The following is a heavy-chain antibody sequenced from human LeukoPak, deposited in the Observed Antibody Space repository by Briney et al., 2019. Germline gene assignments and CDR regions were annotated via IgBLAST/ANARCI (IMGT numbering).Heavy chain of an antibody. J-gene: IGHJ4*02. D-gene: IGHD3-10*01. CDR2: IYYSGST. V-gene: IGHV4-31*03. Sequence: RPSQTLSLTCTVSGGSISSGGYYWSWIRQHPGKGLEWIGCIYYSGSTYYNPSLKSRVTISVDTSKNQFSLKLSSVTAADTAVYYCARGPPYFTFYYGSGSPTLDYWGQGTLVTVSS. CDR1: GGSISSGGYY. CDR3: ARGPPYFTFYYGSGSPTLDY.